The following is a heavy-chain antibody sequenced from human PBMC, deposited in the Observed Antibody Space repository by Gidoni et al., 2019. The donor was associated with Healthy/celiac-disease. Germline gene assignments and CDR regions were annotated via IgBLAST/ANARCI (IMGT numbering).Heavy chain of an antibody. D-gene: IGHD6-13*01. CDR1: GFTFDDYA. CDR3: AKSRSVAAAWGFDL. CDR2: ISWNSGSI. Sequence: EVQLVESGGGLVQPGRSLRLSCAASGFTFDDYAMHWVRQAPGKGLEWVSGISWNSGSIGYADSVKCRFTISRDNAKNSLYLQMNSLRAEDTALYYCAKSRSVAAAWGFDLWGRGTLVTVSS. J-gene: IGHJ2*01. V-gene: IGHV3-9*01.